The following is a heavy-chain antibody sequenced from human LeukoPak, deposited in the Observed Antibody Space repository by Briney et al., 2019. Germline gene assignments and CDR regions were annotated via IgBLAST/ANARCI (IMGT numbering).Heavy chain of an antibody. CDR3: ARGVRRGITIFGVVGGWFDP. J-gene: IGHJ5*02. CDR1: GGSISSDY. V-gene: IGHV4-4*07. D-gene: IGHD3-3*01. Sequence: PSETLSLTGTVSGGSISSDYWSWIRQPAGKGLEWIGRIYTNESTNYNPTLKSRVTMSVDTYKNQLSLKMISVTDADTAVYYCARGVRRGITIFGVVGGWFDPWGQGTLVTVSS. CDR2: IYTNEST.